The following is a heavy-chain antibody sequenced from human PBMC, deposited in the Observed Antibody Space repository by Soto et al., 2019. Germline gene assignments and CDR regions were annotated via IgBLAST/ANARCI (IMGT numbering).Heavy chain of an antibody. Sequence: AGGSLRLSCAASGFTVSSNYMSWVRQAPGKGLEWVSVIYSGGSTYYADSVKGRFTISRDNSKNTLYLQMNSLRAEDTAVYYCARTWTNDFWSGYYSFWFDPWGQGTLVTVSS. D-gene: IGHD3-3*01. V-gene: IGHV3-66*01. CDR1: GFTVSSNY. CDR2: IYSGGST. J-gene: IGHJ5*02. CDR3: ARTWTNDFWSGYYSFWFDP.